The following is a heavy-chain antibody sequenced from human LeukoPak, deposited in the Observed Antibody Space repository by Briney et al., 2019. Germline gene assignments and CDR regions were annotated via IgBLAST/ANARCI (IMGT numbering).Heavy chain of an antibody. CDR2: IKNDGTVK. V-gene: IGHV3-7*01. D-gene: IGHD1-20*01. CDR3: ARFVANWNPGGMDV. Sequence: GGSLRLSCAASGFTFSYHWMTWVRQAPGKGLEWVANIKNDGTVKNYVDSVKGRFTISRDNAKNSLYLQMNSLRAEDTAVYYCARFVANWNPGGMDVWGQGTTVTVSS. J-gene: IGHJ6*02. CDR1: GFTFSYHW.